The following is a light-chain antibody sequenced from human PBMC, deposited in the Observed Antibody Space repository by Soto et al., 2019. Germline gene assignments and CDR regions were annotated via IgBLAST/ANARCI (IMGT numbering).Light chain of an antibody. V-gene: IGKV3-20*01. CDR1: QSVTVNS. CDR2: GAS. Sequence: EILLTQSPSTLSLSPVEGVTLSCRASQSVTVNSLAWYQQKPGQAPRLLIYGASTRATGIPDRFSGSGSGTDFTLTISSLQPEDFATYYCQQSYSSPPKFGQGTKVDIK. J-gene: IGKJ1*01. CDR3: QQSYSSPPK.